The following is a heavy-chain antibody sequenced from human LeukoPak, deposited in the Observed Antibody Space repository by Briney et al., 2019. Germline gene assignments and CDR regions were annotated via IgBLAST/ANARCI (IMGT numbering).Heavy chain of an antibody. CDR3: AKNLRSMPPLPLDY. J-gene: IGHJ4*02. D-gene: IGHD2-2*01. CDR1: GFTFSSHA. Sequence: PGGSLRLSCAGSGFTFSSHAMGWVRQAPGKGLEWVLAISGSGGTTYYADSVKDRFTISRDNSKKTVFLQMNSLRAEDTAVYYCAKNLRSMPPLPLDYWGQGTLVTVSS. CDR2: ISGSGGTT. V-gene: IGHV3-23*01.